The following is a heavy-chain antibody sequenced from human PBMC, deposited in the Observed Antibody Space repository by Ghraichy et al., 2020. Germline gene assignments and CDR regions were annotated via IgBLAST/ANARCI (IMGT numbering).Heavy chain of an antibody. V-gene: IGHV3-74*01. CDR3: ARGGYHLGYYYYYGMDV. D-gene: IGHD5-18*01. CDR1: GFTFSSYW. CDR2: INSDGSST. J-gene: IGHJ6*02. Sequence: GGSLRLSCAASGFTFSSYWMHWVRQAPGKGLVWVSRINSDGSSTSYADSVKGRFTISRDNAKNTLYLQMNSLRAEDTAVYYCARGGYHLGYYYYYGMDVWGQGTTVTVSS.